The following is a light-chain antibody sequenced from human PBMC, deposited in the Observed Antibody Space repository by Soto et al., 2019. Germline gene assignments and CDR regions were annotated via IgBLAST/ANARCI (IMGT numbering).Light chain of an antibody. J-gene: IGLJ3*02. Sequence: QSVLTQPPSVSGAPGQRVTISCTGSSSNIGAGYDVPWYQQLPGTAPKLLIYGNSNRPSGVPDRFSGSKSGTTASLAITGLQAEDEADYYCQSYAGSLSGVFGGGTKVTVL. CDR3: QSYAGSLSGV. CDR2: GNS. V-gene: IGLV1-40*01. CDR1: SSNIGAGYD.